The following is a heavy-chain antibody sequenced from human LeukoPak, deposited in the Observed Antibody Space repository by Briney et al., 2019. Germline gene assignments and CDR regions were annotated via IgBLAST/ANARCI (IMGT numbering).Heavy chain of an antibody. CDR2: IYHSGST. Sequence: SETLSLTCAVSGGSFSSSNWWSWVRQPPGKGPEWIGEIYHSGSTNYNPSLKSRVTISVDKSKNQFSLKLSSVTAADTAVYYCARDPGGSSGYYYDYWGQGTLVTVSS. J-gene: IGHJ4*02. V-gene: IGHV4-4*02. CDR1: GGSFSSSNW. CDR3: ARDPGGSSGYYYDY. D-gene: IGHD3-22*01.